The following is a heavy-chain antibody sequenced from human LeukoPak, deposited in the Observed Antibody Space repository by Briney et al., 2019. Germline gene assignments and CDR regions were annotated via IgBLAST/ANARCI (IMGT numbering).Heavy chain of an antibody. J-gene: IGHJ4*02. V-gene: IGHV3-11*06. CDR3: ARVPYYYGSGSYYSGYYFDY. CDR2: ISSSSSYT. CDR1: GFTFSDYY. D-gene: IGHD3-10*01. Sequence: GGSLRLSCPASGFTFSDYYMSWIRQAPGKGLEWVSYISSSSSYTNYADSVKGRFTISRDNAKNSLYLQMNSLRAEDTAVYYCARVPYYYGSGSYYSGYYFDYWGQGTLVTVSS.